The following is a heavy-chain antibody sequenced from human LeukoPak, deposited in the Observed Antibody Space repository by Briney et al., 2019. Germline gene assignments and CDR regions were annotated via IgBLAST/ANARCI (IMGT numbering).Heavy chain of an antibody. Sequence: PGGSLRLSYAASGFTFSSDGMRCDREAPGGGVGWGAVISYDGSNKFYADSVKGRFTISRDNSKNTLYLQMNSLRAEDTAVYYCAKDRLTTVTTSIDYWGQGTLVTVSS. V-gene: IGHV3-30*18. D-gene: IGHD4-17*01. J-gene: IGHJ4*02. CDR3: AKDRLTTVTTSIDY. CDR1: GFTFSSDG. CDR2: ISYDGSNK.